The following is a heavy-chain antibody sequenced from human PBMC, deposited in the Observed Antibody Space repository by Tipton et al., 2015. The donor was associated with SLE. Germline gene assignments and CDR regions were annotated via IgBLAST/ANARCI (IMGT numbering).Heavy chain of an antibody. J-gene: IGHJ6*02. Sequence: LRLSCTVSGGSISSSSYYWGWIRQPPGKGLEWIGSIHHSGSTYYNPSLKSRVTISVDTSKNQFSLKLSSVTAADTAVYYCARGGVAARPGYHYYAMDVWGQGATVTVSS. CDR2: IHHSGST. CDR1: GGSISSSSYY. V-gene: IGHV4-39*07. CDR3: ARGGVAARPGYHYYAMDV. D-gene: IGHD6-6*01.